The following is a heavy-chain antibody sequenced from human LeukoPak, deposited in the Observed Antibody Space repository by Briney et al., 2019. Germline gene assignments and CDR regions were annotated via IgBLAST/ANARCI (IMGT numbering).Heavy chain of an antibody. J-gene: IGHJ3*02. V-gene: IGHV4-4*02. CDR3: ARLPDGYDILTGYPDHDAFDI. Sequence: SETLSLTCAVSGGSISSSNWWSWVRQPPGKGLEWTGEIYHSGSTNYNPSLKSRVTISVDKSKNQFSLKLSSVTAADTAVYYCARLPDGYDILTGYPDHDAFDIWGQGTMVTVSS. D-gene: IGHD3-9*01. CDR1: GGSISSSNW. CDR2: IYHSGST.